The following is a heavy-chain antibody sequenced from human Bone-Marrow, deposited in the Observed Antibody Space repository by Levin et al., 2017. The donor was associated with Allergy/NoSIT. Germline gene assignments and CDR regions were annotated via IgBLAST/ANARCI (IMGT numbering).Heavy chain of an antibody. Sequence: SLKISCAASGFTFRDYAMHWVRQAPGKGLEWVSSISWHSGTIAYADSVKGRFTVSRDNAKNSLYLQMNTLRAEDTALYYCTNSRAVGCISTTCLGYGMDVWGQGTTVTVSS. J-gene: IGHJ6*02. CDR2: ISWHSGTI. CDR3: TNSRAVGCISTTCLGYGMDV. CDR1: GFTFRDYA. D-gene: IGHD2-2*01. V-gene: IGHV3-9*01.